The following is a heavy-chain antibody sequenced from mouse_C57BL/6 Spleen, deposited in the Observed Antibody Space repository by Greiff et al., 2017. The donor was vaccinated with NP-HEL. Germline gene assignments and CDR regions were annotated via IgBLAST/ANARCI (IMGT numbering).Heavy chain of an antibody. Sequence: QVQLQQPGAELVKPGASVKMSCKASGYTFTSYWITWVKQRPGQGLEWIGDIYPGSGSTNYNEKFKSKATLTVDTSSSTAYMQLSSLTSEDSAVYYCAREAAITTGGYFDVWGTGTTVTVSS. CDR1: GYTFTSYW. CDR3: AREAAITTGGYFDV. V-gene: IGHV1-55*01. D-gene: IGHD1-1*01. J-gene: IGHJ1*03. CDR2: IYPGSGST.